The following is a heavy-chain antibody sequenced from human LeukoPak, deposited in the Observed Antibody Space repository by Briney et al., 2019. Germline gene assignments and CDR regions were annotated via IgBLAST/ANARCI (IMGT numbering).Heavy chain of an antibody. D-gene: IGHD6-19*01. CDR2: ISSDSGTI. CDR3: ARGLYINGWYYFDY. CDR1: GFTFSSYT. Sequence: GGSLRLSCAASGFTFSSYTMNWVRQAPGKGLEWVSHISSDSGTIYYADSVRGRFTISRDNAKNSLYLQMSSLRDEDTAVYYCARGLYINGWYYFDYWGEGTLVTVSS. V-gene: IGHV3-48*02. J-gene: IGHJ4*02.